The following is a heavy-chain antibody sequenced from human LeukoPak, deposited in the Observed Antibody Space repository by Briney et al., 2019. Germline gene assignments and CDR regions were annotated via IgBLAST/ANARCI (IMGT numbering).Heavy chain of an antibody. Sequence: ASVTVSCKASGYIFTTYFMHWLRQAPGQGLEWMGWINPNSGGTNYAQKFQGRVTMTRDTSISTAYMELSRLRSDDTAVYYCARDRGADYYDSSGYYYHYYYYMDVWGKGTTVTVSS. V-gene: IGHV1-2*02. CDR3: ARDRGADYYDSSGYYYHYYYYMDV. CDR1: GYIFTTYF. J-gene: IGHJ6*03. CDR2: INPNSGGT. D-gene: IGHD3-22*01.